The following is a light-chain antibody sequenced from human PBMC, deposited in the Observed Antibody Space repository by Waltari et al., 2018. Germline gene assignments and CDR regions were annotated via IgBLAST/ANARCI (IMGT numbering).Light chain of an antibody. J-gene: IGLJ3*02. CDR2: SNT. CDR3: ATWDDSLKGVV. Sequence: QSVLTQPPSVSATPGQRVTISCSGGSSNIELNTVSWYQQAPGTAPQLLIYSNTLRPSGVPGRFSGSKSGISASLAISDLQSEDEADYYCATWDDSLKGVVFGGGSKLTVL. V-gene: IGLV1-44*01. CDR1: SSNIELNT.